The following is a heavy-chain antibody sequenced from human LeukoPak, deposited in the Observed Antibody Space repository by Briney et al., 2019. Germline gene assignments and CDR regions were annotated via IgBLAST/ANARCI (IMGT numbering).Heavy chain of an antibody. D-gene: IGHD6-19*01. J-gene: IGHJ4*02. Sequence: SETLSLTCAVYGGSFSGYYWSWIRQPPGKWLEWIGEINHSGSTNYNPSLKSRVTISVDTSKNQFSLKLSSVTAADTAVYYCARVGQYSSGWYDFDYWGQRTLVTVSS. CDR1: GGSFSGYY. V-gene: IGHV4-34*01. CDR2: INHSGST. CDR3: ARVGQYSSGWYDFDY.